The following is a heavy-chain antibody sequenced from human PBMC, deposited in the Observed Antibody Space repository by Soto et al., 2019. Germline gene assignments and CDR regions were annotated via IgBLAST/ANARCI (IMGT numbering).Heavy chain of an antibody. J-gene: IGHJ4*02. D-gene: IGHD2-8*01. CDR1: VVSISSGNW. V-gene: IGHV4-4*02. CDR2: IFHDGTA. CDR3: ARLVYDTRLNYMYFDF. Sequence: PSETLSLTCALSVVSISSGNWWTWVRQTPQRGLECIGEIFHDGTANYYPSFERRVAISVDTSKNQFSLKLTSVTAADTAIYFCARLVYDTRLNYMYFDFWGKGARVTV.